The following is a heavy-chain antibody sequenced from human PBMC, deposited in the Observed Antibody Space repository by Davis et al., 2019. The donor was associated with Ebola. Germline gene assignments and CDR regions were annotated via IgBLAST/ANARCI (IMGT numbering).Heavy chain of an antibody. CDR3: ARVGGDVVVLAAAISVGYYYGMDV. Sequence: GESLKISCAASGFTFSAYTMKWVRQTPGKGLEWVSSIGSSTRFIHYAESVKGRFTISRDDAKNSLYLQMDSLGAEDTAVYYCARVGGDVVVLAAAISVGYYYGMDVWGQGTTVTVSS. CDR1: GFTFSAYT. D-gene: IGHD2-2*01. J-gene: IGHJ6*02. CDR2: IGSSTRFI. V-gene: IGHV3-21*01.